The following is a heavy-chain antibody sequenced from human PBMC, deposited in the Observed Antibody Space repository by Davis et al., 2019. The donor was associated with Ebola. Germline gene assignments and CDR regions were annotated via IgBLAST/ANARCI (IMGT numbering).Heavy chain of an antibody. CDR1: GFTVSSNY. D-gene: IGHD6-6*01. CDR2: IYSGGTT. CDR3: ARVLAARPWYFDL. J-gene: IGHJ2*01. V-gene: IGHV3-53*01. Sequence: PGGSLRLSCVASGFTVSSNYMSWVRQAPGKGLEWVSIIYSGGTTYYADSVMGRFTISRDNAKNTLYLQMNSLRAEDTAVYYCARVLAARPWYFDLWGRGTLVTVSS.